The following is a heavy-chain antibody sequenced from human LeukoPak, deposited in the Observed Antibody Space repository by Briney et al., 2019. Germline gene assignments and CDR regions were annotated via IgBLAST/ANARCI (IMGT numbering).Heavy chain of an antibody. V-gene: IGHV4-34*01. D-gene: IGHD3-22*01. CDR2: INHSGST. CDR3: ARLRYDSSGYYFDY. J-gene: IGHJ4*02. CDR1: GGSFSGYY. Sequence: SETLSLTCAVYGGSFSGYYWSWIRQPPGKGLEWIGEINHSGSTNYNPSLKSRVTISVDTSKNQFSLKLSSATAADTAVYYCARLRYDSSGYYFDYWGQGTLVTVSS.